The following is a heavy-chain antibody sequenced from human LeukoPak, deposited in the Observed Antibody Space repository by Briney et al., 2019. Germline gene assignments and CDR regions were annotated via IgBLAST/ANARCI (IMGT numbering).Heavy chain of an antibody. Sequence: GASVKVSCKASGYTFTGYYMHWVRQAPGQGLEWMGWINPNSGGTNYAQKFQGRVTMTRDTSISTAYMELSSLRSEDTAVYYCARDLRSYYYDSSGYSEFDYWGQGTLVTVSS. J-gene: IGHJ4*02. CDR1: GYTFTGYY. CDR2: INPNSGGT. V-gene: IGHV1-2*02. D-gene: IGHD3-22*01. CDR3: ARDLRSYYYDSSGYSEFDY.